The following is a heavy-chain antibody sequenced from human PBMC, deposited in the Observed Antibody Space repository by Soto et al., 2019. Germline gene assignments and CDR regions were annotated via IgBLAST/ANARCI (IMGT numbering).Heavy chain of an antibody. CDR3: ARDLPNEHDAFDI. V-gene: IGHV4-30-4*01. D-gene: IGHD1-1*01. CDR1: GGSISSGDYY. Sequence: QVQLQESGPGLVKPSQTLSLTCTVSGGSISSGDYYWSWIRQPPGKALEWIGYIYYSGSTYYNPSLKSRVTISVDTSKNQFSLKLSSVTAADTAVYYCARDLPNEHDAFDIWGQGTMVTVSS. CDR2: IYYSGST. J-gene: IGHJ3*02.